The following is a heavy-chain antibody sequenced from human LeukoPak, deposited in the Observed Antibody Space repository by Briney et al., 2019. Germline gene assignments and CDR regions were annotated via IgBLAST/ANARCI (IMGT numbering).Heavy chain of an antibody. J-gene: IGHJ3*01. CDR2: ISYDGSNK. Sequence: PGGSLRLSCAASGFTFSSYAMHWVRQAPGKGLEWVAVISYDGSNKYYADSVKGRFTISRDNSKNTLYLQMNSLKTEDTAVYYCVGNLFLWGQGTMVTVSS. CDR1: GFTFSSYA. CDR3: VGNLFL. D-gene: IGHD2-21*01. V-gene: IGHV3-30*04.